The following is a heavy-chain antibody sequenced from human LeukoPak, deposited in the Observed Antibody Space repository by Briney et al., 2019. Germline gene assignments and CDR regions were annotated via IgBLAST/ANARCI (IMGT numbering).Heavy chain of an antibody. Sequence: GGSLRLSCAASGFTCSSYWMSWVRQAPGKGLEWVANIKQDGSEKYYVDSVKGRFTISRDNTKNSLYLQMNSLRAEDTAVYYCARDRGALWYFDRWGRGTLVTVSS. D-gene: IGHD3-10*01. CDR3: ARDRGALWYFDR. CDR1: GFTCSSYW. J-gene: IGHJ2*01. CDR2: IKQDGSEK. V-gene: IGHV3-7*05.